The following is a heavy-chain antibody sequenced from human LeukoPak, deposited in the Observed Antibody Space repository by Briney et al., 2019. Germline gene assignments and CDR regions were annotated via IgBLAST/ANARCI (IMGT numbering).Heavy chain of an antibody. Sequence: GASVKVSCKASGYTFTSYAMHWVRQAPGQRLEWMGWINAGNGNTKYSQKFQGRVTITRDTSASTAYMELGSLRSEDTAVYYCARDGLSAVVVITAGDYDAFDIWGQGTMVTVSS. V-gene: IGHV1-3*01. CDR1: GYTFTSYA. J-gene: IGHJ3*02. CDR3: ARDGLSAVVVITAGDYDAFDI. D-gene: IGHD3-22*01. CDR2: INAGNGNT.